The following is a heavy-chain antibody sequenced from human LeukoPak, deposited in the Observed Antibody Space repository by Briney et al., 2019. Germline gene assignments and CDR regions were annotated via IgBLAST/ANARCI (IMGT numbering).Heavy chain of an antibody. CDR1: GFSLSTSGVG. CDR3: VSGGGRITMVRGVIGGMDV. J-gene: IGHJ6*02. Sequence: SGPTLLNPTQTLTLTCTFSGFSLSTSGVGVGWIRQPPGKALEWLALIYWNDDKRYSPSLKSRLTITKDTSKNQVVLTMTNMDPLETATYFCVSGGGRITMVRGVIGGMDVWGQGTTVTVSS. V-gene: IGHV2-5*01. D-gene: IGHD3-10*01. CDR2: IYWNDDK.